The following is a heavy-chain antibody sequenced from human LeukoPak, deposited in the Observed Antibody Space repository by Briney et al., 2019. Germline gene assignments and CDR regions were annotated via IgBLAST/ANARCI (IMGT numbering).Heavy chain of an antibody. CDR3: AGGPEVYYYYYMDV. V-gene: IGHV3-74*01. CDR2: INSDGINT. Sequence: PGGSLRLSCAASGFTFSNYWMHWVRQAPGKGLVWVSRINSDGINTSYADSVKGRFTISRDNAKNTLNLQMNSLRAEDTAVYYCAGGPEVYYYYYMDVWGKGTTVTISS. CDR1: GFTFSNYW. D-gene: IGHD3-16*01. J-gene: IGHJ6*03.